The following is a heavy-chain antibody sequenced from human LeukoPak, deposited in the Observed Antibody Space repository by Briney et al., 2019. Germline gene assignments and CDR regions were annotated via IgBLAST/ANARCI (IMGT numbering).Heavy chain of an antibody. V-gene: IGHV4-59*01. J-gene: IGHJ4*02. D-gene: IGHD6-6*01. Sequence: PSETLSLTCTVSGGSISSYYWSWIRQPPGQGLEWIGYIYYSGSTNYNPSLKSRVTISVDTSKNQFSLKLSSVTAADTAVYYCARGLAARTLIYFDYWGQGTLVTVSS. CDR1: GGSISSYY. CDR2: IYYSGST. CDR3: ARGLAARTLIYFDY.